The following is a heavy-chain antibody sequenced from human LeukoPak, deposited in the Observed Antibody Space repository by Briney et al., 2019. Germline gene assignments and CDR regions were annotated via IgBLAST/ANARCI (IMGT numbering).Heavy chain of an antibody. D-gene: IGHD3-10*01. J-gene: IGHJ5*02. CDR2: IYTSGST. CDR1: GGSISSYY. CDR3: ASYYPNWFDP. V-gene: IGHV4-4*09. Sequence: KPSETLSLTCTVSGGSISSYYWSWIRQPPGKGLEWIGYIYTSGSTNYNPSLKSRVTISVDTSKNQFSLKLCSVTAADTAVYYCASYYPNWFDPWGQGTLVTVSS.